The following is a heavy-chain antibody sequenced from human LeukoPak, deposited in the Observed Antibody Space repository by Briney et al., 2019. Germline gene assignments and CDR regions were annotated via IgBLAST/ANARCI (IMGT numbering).Heavy chain of an antibody. CDR2: IRYDGSNE. D-gene: IGHD4-17*01. J-gene: IGHJ1*01. CDR1: GFTFTGYP. Sequence: GGSLRLSCAASGFTFTGYPMHWVRQPPGKGLEWVAFIRYDGSNEYYADSVKGRFTISRDNSKNTLFLQMNSLRTEDTAVYYCAKEIYGDSTGGRFQHWGQGTLVTVSS. CDR3: AKEIYGDSTGGRFQH. V-gene: IGHV3-30*02.